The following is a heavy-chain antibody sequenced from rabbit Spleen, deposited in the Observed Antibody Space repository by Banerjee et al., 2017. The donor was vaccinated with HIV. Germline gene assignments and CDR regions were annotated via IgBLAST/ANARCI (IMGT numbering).Heavy chain of an antibody. CDR1: GFSFSSGS. Sequence: QEQLVESGGGLVKPEGTLTLTCTASGFSFSSGSMCWVRQAPGRGLGWIGYFDPVFGSTYYARGVIARFTIPRHNAQNTLYLQLSSLTAADTATYFCVRARPYPFVLWGPGTLVTVS. CDR3: VRARPYPFVL. CDR2: FDPVFGST. V-gene: IGHV1S47*01. J-gene: IGHJ4*01. D-gene: IGHD1-1*01.